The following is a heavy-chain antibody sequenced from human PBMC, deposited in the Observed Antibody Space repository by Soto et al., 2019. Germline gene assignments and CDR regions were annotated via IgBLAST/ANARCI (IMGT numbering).Heavy chain of an antibody. CDR1: GGSISSGDYY. V-gene: IGHV4-30-4*01. Sequence: SETLSLTCTVSGGSISSGDYYWSWIRQPPGKGLEWIGCIYYSGSTYYNPSLKSRVTISVDTSKNQFSLKLSSVTAADTAVYYCVRFWPPSFFDALTDYTDAFDYSGQRTLVTVS. CDR2: IYYSGST. CDR3: VRFWPPSFFDALTDYTDAFDY. D-gene: IGHD3-9*01. J-gene: IGHJ4*02.